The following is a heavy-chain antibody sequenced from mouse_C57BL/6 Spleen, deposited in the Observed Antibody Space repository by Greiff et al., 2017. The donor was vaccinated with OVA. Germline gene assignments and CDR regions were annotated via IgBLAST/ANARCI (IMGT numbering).Heavy chain of an antibody. CDR3: ARQKYGNYFFDY. V-gene: IGHV5-17*01. CDR1: GFTFSDYG. D-gene: IGHD2-1*01. J-gene: IGHJ2*01. CDR2: ISSGSSTI. Sequence: EVKVEESGGGLVKPGGSLKLSCAASGFTFSDYGMHWVRQAPEKGLEWVAYISSGSSTIYYADTVKGRFTISRDNAKNTLFLQMTSLRSEDTAMYYCARQKYGNYFFDYWGQGTTLTVSS.